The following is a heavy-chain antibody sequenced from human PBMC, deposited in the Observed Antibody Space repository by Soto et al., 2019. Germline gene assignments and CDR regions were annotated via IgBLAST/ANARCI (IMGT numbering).Heavy chain of an antibody. CDR1: GYTFTTYD. V-gene: IGHV1-3*01. Sequence: ASVKVSCKASGYTFTTYDIHWVRQAPGQRLEWMGWINVGNGKTKYSQNFQGRVTISRDTSANTAYMEVNTLRSEDTAVYYCASSSAGGRGFYAFDVWGQVTTFTVS. J-gene: IGHJ6*02. D-gene: IGHD6-13*01. CDR3: ASSSAGGRGFYAFDV. CDR2: INVGNGKT.